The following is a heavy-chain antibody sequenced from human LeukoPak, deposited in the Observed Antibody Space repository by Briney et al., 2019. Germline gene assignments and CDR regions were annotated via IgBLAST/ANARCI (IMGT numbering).Heavy chain of an antibody. V-gene: IGHV4-39*01. CDR3: ARVYCSGGTCSFDY. CDR2: IYYSGST. J-gene: IGHJ4*02. Sequence: SETLSLTCTVSGGSISSSSYYWGWIRQPPGKGLECIGSIYYSGSTYYNPSLKSRATISVDTSKHQFSLRLSSVTAADTAVYYCARVYCSGGTCSFDYWGQGTLVTVSS. CDR1: GGSISSSSYY. D-gene: IGHD2-15*01.